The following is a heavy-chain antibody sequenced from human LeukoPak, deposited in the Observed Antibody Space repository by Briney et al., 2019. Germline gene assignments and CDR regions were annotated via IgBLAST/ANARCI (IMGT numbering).Heavy chain of an antibody. J-gene: IGHJ3*02. CDR3: ARERQDTIVHSGAFDI. V-gene: IGHV3-30-3*01. CDR1: GFTFSTYF. D-gene: IGHD3-10*01. CDR2: IASDGSHK. Sequence: GGSLTLSCAASGFTFSTYFMRWIRQAPGEGLEWVAVIASDGSHKFYVESVEGGFTISRDHHKNTLYLQMSSLRAEDTAVYFCARERQDTIVHSGAFDIWGQGTTVTVSS.